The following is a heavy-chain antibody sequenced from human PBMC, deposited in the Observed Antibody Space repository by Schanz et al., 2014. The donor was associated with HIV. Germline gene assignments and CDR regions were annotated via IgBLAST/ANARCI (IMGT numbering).Heavy chain of an antibody. J-gene: IGHJ4*03. Sequence: EYLVESGGGLVQPGGSLRLSCAASGFTFSSYWMHWVRQAPGKGLEWVAVISNDGSNKYYADSVKGRFTISRDNSKNTVYLQMNSLRAEDTAVYYCANEEVPNDYWGQGTLVTVFS. CDR3: ANEEVPNDY. V-gene: IGHV3-30*18. CDR1: GFTFSSYW. CDR2: ISNDGSNK.